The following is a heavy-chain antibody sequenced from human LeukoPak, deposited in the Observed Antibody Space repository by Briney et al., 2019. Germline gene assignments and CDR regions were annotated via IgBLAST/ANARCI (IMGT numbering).Heavy chain of an antibody. D-gene: IGHD2-2*01. Sequence: GGSLRLSCAASGFTFSNYWMTWVRQAPGKGLEWVANINKDGSEKNYVDSVKGRFTISRDNAKNSLYLQINSLRADDTAVYYCARYQVAIDYWGQGTLVTVSA. CDR2: INKDGSEK. J-gene: IGHJ4*02. CDR1: GFTFSNYW. CDR3: ARYQVAIDY. V-gene: IGHV3-7*03.